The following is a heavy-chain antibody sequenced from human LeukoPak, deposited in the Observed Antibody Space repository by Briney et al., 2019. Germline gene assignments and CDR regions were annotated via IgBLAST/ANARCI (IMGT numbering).Heavy chain of an antibody. D-gene: IGHD3-10*01. CDR1: GFTFSSYG. Sequence: SGGSLRLSCAASGFTFSSYGMHWVRQAPGKGLEWVAFIRYDGSNKYYADSVKGRFTISRDNSKNTLYLQMNSLRAEDTAVYYCAKLNYYGSGRSGKLFDYWGQGTLVTVSS. V-gene: IGHV3-30*02. CDR3: AKLNYYGSGRSGKLFDY. J-gene: IGHJ4*02. CDR2: IRYDGSNK.